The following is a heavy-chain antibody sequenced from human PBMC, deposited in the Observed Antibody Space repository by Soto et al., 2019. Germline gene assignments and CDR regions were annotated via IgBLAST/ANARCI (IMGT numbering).Heavy chain of an antibody. Sequence: GGSLRLSCAASGFTFSSYAMSWVRQAPGKGLEWVSAISGSGGSTYYADSVKGRFTISRDNSKNTLYLQMNSLRAEDTAVYYCAKFGHIGITGRLDYWGQGTLVTVSS. CDR3: AKFGHIGITGRLDY. V-gene: IGHV3-23*01. CDR2: ISGSGGST. CDR1: GFTFSSYA. D-gene: IGHD1-20*01. J-gene: IGHJ4*02.